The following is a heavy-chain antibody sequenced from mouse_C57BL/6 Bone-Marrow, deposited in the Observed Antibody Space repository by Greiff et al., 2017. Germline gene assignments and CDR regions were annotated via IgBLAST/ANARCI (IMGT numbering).Heavy chain of an antibody. D-gene: IGHD3-2*02. V-gene: IGHV1-55*01. CDR1: GYTFTSYW. J-gene: IGHJ2*01. CDR3: ARELRPHYFDY. CDR2: IYPGSGST. Sequence: QVQLQQPGAELVKPGASVKMSCKASGYTFTSYWITWVKQRPGQGLEWIGDIYPGSGSTNYNEKFKSKATLTVDKSSSTAYMQLSSLTSEDSAVYYCARELRPHYFDYWGQGTTLTVSS.